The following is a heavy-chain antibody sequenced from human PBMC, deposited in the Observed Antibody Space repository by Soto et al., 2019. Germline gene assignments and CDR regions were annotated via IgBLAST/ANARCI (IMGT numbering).Heavy chain of an antibody. J-gene: IGHJ4*02. D-gene: IGHD3-3*02. Sequence: QITLKESGPALVKPTQTLTLTCNCSGFSLTTTSVAVGWIRQPPGKALEWLALVYWNHLEAYNRSLRSRLSISKDTTKSQVVLTMTNMDPADTATYFCAPTDSPPHFSAYWGPGILVTVSS. CDR1: GFSLTTTSVA. V-gene: IGHV2-5*01. CDR2: VYWNHLE. CDR3: APTDSPPHFSAY.